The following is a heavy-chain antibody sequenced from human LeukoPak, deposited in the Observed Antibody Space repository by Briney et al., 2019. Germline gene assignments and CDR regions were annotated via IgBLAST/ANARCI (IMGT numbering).Heavy chain of an antibody. J-gene: IGHJ4*02. CDR2: IWSDGSNK. V-gene: IGHV3-33*01. CDR1: GLTFSSYG. D-gene: IGHD6-13*01. CDR3: ASAAGPFDN. Sequence: GGSLRLSCAASGLTFSSYGMHWVRQAPGKGLEWVAVIWSDGSNKYYADSVKGRFTISRDNSKNTLYLQMNSLRAEDTAVYYCASAAGPFDNWGQGTLVTVSS.